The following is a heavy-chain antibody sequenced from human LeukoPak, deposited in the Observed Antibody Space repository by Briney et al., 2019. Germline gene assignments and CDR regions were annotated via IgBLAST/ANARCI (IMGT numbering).Heavy chain of an antibody. CDR2: IYYSGST. V-gene: IGHV4-59*01. D-gene: IGHD2-2*01. J-gene: IGHJ4*02. Sequence: PSETLSLTCTVSGGSISSYYWSWIRQPPGKGLERIGYIYYSGSTNYNPSLKSRVTISVDTSKNQFSLKLSSVTAADTAVYYCARFGSSTSSAPYWGQGTLVTVSS. CDR3: ARFGSSTSSAPY. CDR1: GGSISSYY.